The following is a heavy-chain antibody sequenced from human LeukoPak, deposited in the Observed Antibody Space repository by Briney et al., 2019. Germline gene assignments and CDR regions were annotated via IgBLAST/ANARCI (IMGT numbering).Heavy chain of an antibody. J-gene: IGHJ4*02. Sequence: PSETLSLTCTVSGGSISSYYWSWIRQPPGKGLEWIGYIYTSGSTNYNPSLKSRVTISVDTSKNQFSLKLSSVTAADTAVCYCARGIWSEMATNYFDYWGQGTLVTVSS. CDR2: IYTSGST. CDR1: GGSISSYY. D-gene: IGHD5-24*01. V-gene: IGHV4-4*09. CDR3: ARGIWSEMATNYFDY.